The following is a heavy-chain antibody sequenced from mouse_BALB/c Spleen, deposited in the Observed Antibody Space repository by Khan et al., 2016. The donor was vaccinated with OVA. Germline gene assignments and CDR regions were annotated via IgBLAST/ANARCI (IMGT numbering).Heavy chain of an antibody. CDR1: GYTFSSYW. V-gene: IGHV1-9*01. D-gene: IGHD1-1*01. J-gene: IGHJ3*01. CDR3: ARGNYYGSSSWFGY. CDR2: ILPGSGRN. Sequence: QVQLKQSGAELMKPGASVKISCKATGYTFSSYWIEWVKQRPGHGLEWIGEILPGSGRNNYNEKFKGKATFTADTSSNTAYMQLSSQTSEDSAVYYCARGNYYGSSSWFGYGGQGTLVTVSA.